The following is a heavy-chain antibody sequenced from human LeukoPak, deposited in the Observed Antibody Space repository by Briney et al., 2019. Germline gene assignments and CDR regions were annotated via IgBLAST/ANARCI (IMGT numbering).Heavy chain of an antibody. Sequence: GGSMRLSCAAYGFTFSSYAMHWVRQAPGKGLEWVAVISYDGSNKYYADSVKGRFSISRDNSKNTLYLQMNSLRAEDTAVYYCAREDGTYYFDYWGQGTLVTVSS. V-gene: IGHV3-30-3*01. CDR2: ISYDGSNK. D-gene: IGHD5-24*01. CDR3: AREDGTYYFDY. CDR1: GFTFSSYA. J-gene: IGHJ4*02.